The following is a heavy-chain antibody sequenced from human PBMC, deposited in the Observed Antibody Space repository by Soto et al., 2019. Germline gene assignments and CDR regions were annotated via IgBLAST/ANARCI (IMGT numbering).Heavy chain of an antibody. J-gene: IGHJ5*02. D-gene: IGHD6-13*01. Sequence: PLSLTCAVSGGSMRSGGYSWSWLRQEPGKGLEWIGYIYHSGSTYYNPSLKSRVTISVDRSKNQFSLKLSSVTAADTAVYYCARTESVAVAQDSWFDPWGQGTLVTVSS. CDR2: IYHSGST. V-gene: IGHV4-30-2*01. CDR3: ARTESVAVAQDSWFDP. CDR1: GGSMRSGGYS.